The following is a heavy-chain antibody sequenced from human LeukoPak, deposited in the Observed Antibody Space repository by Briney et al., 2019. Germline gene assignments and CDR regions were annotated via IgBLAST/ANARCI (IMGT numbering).Heavy chain of an antibody. J-gene: IGHJ4*02. CDR2: IVPMFGTA. CDR1: GGSFRDYA. D-gene: IGHD6-13*01. V-gene: IGHV1-69*13. CDR3: ARDLAAAGIGEFDS. Sequence: SVKVSCKASGGSFRDYAISWVRRAPGQGLRWLGGIVPMFGTANYAQQLQGRVTITADESTTTVYMELNSLRSEDTAVYYCARDLAAAGIGEFDSWGQGTLVTVSS.